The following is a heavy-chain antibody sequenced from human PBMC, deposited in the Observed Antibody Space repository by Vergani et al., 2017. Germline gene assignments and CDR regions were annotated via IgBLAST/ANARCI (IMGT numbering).Heavy chain of an antibody. CDR3: ARHSXVEWLVKLGWIDP. V-gene: IGHV4-39*01. CDR2: IYYSGST. D-gene: IGHD6-19*01. J-gene: IGHJ5*02. CDR1: GASIRSSNYY. Sequence: QLQLQESGPGLVKPSATLSLTCSVSGASIRSSNYYWGCIRQPPGKGLEWIASIYYSGSTYYNPSLKSRVTISVDTSKNQFSLKLSSVTAADTAVYFCARHSXVEWLVKLGWIDPWGQGILVTVSS.